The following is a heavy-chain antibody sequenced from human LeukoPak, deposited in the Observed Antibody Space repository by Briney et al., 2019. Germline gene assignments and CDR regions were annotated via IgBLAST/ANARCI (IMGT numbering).Heavy chain of an antibody. CDR1: GFTFSNYA. D-gene: IGHD3-22*01. Sequence: GGSLRLSCAASGFTFSNYAMHWVRQAPGKGLEWVAVISYQGSNKYYADSVKGRFTISRDNSKNTLYLQMISLRAEDTAVYSCARGQLLLSDYDSSAFDYWGQGTLVTVSS. CDR3: ARGQLLLSDYDSSAFDY. J-gene: IGHJ4*02. V-gene: IGHV3-30*04. CDR2: ISYQGSNK.